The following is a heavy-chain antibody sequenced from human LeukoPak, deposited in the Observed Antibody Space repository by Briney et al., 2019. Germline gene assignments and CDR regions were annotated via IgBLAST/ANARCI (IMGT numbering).Heavy chain of an antibody. Sequence: SETLSLTCTVSGDSINIDNYYWGWIRQPPGKGLEWIGIVYYSGSTYYSTSLKSRVTISVDTSKNQFSLKVSSVTAADTAVYYCAREERLYSSSWYPRPYYYYMDVWGKGTTVTISS. CDR2: VYYSGST. CDR1: GDSINIDNYY. CDR3: AREERLYSSSWYPRPYYYYMDV. V-gene: IGHV4-39*07. D-gene: IGHD6-13*01. J-gene: IGHJ6*03.